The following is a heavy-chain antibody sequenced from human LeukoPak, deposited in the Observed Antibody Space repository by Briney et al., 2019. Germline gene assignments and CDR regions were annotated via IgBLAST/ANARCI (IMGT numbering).Heavy chain of an antibody. CDR3: ARERYSSSWTFDY. CDR1: GGTFSSYA. V-gene: IGHV1-69*05. Sequence: SVKVSCKASGGTFSSYAISWLLQAPGQGLEWMGRIIPIFGTANYAQKFQGRVTITTDESTSTAYMELSSLRSEDTAVYYCARERYSSSWTFDYWGQGTLVTVSS. J-gene: IGHJ4*02. D-gene: IGHD6-13*01. CDR2: IIPIFGTA.